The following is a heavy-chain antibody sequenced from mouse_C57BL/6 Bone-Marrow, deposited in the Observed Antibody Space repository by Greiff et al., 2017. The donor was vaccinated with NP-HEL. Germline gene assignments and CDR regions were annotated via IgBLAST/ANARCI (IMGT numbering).Heavy chain of an antibody. J-gene: IGHJ2*01. Sequence: VQLQQSGAELVRPGASVKLSCTASGFNIKDDYMHWVKQRPEQGLEWIGWIDPENGDTEYASKFQGKATITADTSSNTAYLQLSSLTSEDTAVYYCTPYYGSSGRYFDYWGQGTTLTVSS. V-gene: IGHV14-4*01. CDR3: TPYYGSSGRYFDY. D-gene: IGHD1-1*01. CDR1: GFNIKDDY. CDR2: IDPENGDT.